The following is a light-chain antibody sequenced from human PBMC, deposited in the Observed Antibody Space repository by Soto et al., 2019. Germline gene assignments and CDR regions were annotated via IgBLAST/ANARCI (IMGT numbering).Light chain of an antibody. J-gene: IGKJ2*01. Sequence: EIVMTQSPATLSVSPGERATLSCRASRSVGSNLAWYQQKPGQAPSLLISGASTRATGIPARFSGSGSGTEFTLTISSLQSEDFAVYYCQQYIDWPETFGQGTKVEIK. CDR3: QQYIDWPET. CDR1: RSVGSN. V-gene: IGKV3D-15*01. CDR2: GAS.